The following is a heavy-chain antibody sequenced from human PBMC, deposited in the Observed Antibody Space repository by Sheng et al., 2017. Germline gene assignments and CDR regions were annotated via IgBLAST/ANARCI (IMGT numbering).Heavy chain of an antibody. J-gene: IGHJ6*02. CDR2: IIPIFGTA. V-gene: IGHV1-69*13. CDR1: GGTFSSYA. D-gene: IGHD2-21*01. CDR3: ARDRVEMATIYYYYYYGMDV. Sequence: QVQLVQSGAEVKKPGSSVKVSCKASGGTFSSYAISWVRQAPGQGLEWMGGIIPIFGTANYAQKFQGRVTITADESTSTAYMELSSLRSEDTAVYYCARDRVEMATIYYYYYYGMDVWGQGTTVTVSS.